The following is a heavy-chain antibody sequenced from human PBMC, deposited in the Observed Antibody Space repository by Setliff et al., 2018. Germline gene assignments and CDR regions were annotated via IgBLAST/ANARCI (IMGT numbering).Heavy chain of an antibody. CDR3: ARDLFYGSGSHAAGGVDV. J-gene: IGHJ6*02. D-gene: IGHD3-10*01. Sequence: ASVKVSCKASGYTFTDYYMHWVRQATGQGLEWMGWINPNSGDTSYAQNFQGRVTMTRDTSISTAYMELSRLRSDDTAVYHCARDLFYGSGSHAAGGVDVWGQGTTVTVSS. CDR1: GYTFTDYY. V-gene: IGHV1-2*02. CDR2: INPNSGDT.